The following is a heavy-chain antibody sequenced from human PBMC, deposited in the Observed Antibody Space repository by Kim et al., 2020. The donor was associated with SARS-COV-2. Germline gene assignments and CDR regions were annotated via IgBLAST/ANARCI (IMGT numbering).Heavy chain of an antibody. Sequence: GGSLRLSCAASGFTFSDYYMSWIRQAPGKGLEWVSYISSSGSTIYYADSVKGRFTISRDNAKNSLYLQMNSLRAEDTAVYYCARARPPPHKHTNYYYGMDVWGQGTTVTVSS. CDR3: ARARPPPHKHTNYYYGMDV. D-gene: IGHD2-21*01. CDR1: GFTFSDYY. V-gene: IGHV3-11*01. J-gene: IGHJ6*02. CDR2: ISSSGSTI.